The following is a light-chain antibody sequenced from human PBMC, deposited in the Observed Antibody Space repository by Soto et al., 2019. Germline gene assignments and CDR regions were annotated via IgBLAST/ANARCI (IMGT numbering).Light chain of an antibody. Sequence: QSVLTQPASVSGSPGQSITISCTGTSSDIGAYNFISWYQQHPGKAPKLMICDVSNRPSGVSNRFSGSKSGNTASLTISGLQAEDEADYYCSAYTTGSSRIFGGVTQLTVL. J-gene: IGLJ2*01. V-gene: IGLV2-14*01. CDR1: SSDIGAYNF. CDR3: SAYTTGSSRI. CDR2: DVS.